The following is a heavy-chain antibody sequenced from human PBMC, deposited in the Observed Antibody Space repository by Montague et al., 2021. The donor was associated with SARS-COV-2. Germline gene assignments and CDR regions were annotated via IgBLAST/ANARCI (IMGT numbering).Heavy chain of an antibody. CDR2: IDDSGAT. Sequence: SETLSLTCSVSGGSLSTYYWSWIRQPPGKGLEWIGYIDDSGATRXXPSXGSRATISLDLSKNQFSLDLNSVTAADTAVYYCARNAYNHYGLDVWGQGTTVTVSS. J-gene: IGHJ6*02. V-gene: IGHV4-59*08. CDR3: ARNAYNHYGLDV. CDR1: GGSLSTYY.